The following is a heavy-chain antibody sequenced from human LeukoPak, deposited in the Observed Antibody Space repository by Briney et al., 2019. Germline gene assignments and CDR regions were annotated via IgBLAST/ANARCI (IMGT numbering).Heavy chain of an antibody. CDR2: IKQDGSEK. V-gene: IGHV3-7*01. Sequence: GGSLRLSCAASGFSFSSYWMTWVRQAPGKGLEWVANIKQDGSEKYYVVSVKGRFTISRDNAKNSLYLQMNRLRAEDTAVYYCARDHHRRLYDSQARDTFDIWGQGTMVTVSS. CDR1: GFSFSSYW. D-gene: IGHD3-22*01. CDR3: ARDHHRRLYDSQARDTFDI. J-gene: IGHJ3*02.